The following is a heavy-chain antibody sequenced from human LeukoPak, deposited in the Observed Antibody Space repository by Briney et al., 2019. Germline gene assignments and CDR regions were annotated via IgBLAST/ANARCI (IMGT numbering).Heavy chain of an antibody. J-gene: IGHJ6*04. CDR3: AREVTMVRGAMWYYYGMDV. Sequence: SVKVSCKASGGTFSSYAISWVRQAPGQGLEWMGGTIPIFGTANYAQKFQGRVTITADESTSTAYMELSSLRSEDTAVYYCAREVTMVRGAMWYYYGMDVWGKGTTVTVSS. D-gene: IGHD3-10*01. CDR1: GGTFSSYA. CDR2: TIPIFGTA. V-gene: IGHV1-69*01.